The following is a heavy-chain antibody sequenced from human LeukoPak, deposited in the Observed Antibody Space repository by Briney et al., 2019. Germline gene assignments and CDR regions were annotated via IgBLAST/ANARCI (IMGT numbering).Heavy chain of an antibody. J-gene: IGHJ4*02. CDR2: ISGSGGST. CDR1: GFSFSSYA. Sequence: GGSLRLSCAASGFSFSSYAMSWVRQAPGKGLEWVSAISGSGGSTYYADSVKGRFTISRDNSKNTLYLQMNSLRAEDTAVYYCVWGYSYGRVTYYFDYWGQGTLVAVSS. D-gene: IGHD5-18*01. CDR3: VWGYSYGRVTYYFDY. V-gene: IGHV3-23*01.